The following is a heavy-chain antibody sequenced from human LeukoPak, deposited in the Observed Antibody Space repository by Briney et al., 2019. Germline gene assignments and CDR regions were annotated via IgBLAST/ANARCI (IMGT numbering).Heavy chain of an antibody. D-gene: IGHD2-2*01. CDR1: GGTYNSYA. CDR3: ARVQLLLGYYYYYYMDV. J-gene: IGHJ6*03. CDR2: IIPIFGTA. Sequence: SVKVSFKASGGTYNSYAISWVRQAPGQGREWMGGIIPIFGTANYAQKFQGRVTITTDESTSTAYMELSSLRSDDTAVYYCARVQLLLGYYYYYYMDVWGKGTTVTVSS. V-gene: IGHV1-69*05.